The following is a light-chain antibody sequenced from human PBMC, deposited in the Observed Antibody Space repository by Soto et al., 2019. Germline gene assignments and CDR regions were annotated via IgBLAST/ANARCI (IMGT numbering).Light chain of an antibody. J-gene: IGKJ5*01. CDR3: QQYDNLLPIT. CDR1: QSISSY. V-gene: IGKV1-33*01. CDR2: DAS. Sequence: DIQMTQSPSSLSASVGDRVTITCRASQSISSYLNWYQQKPGKAPKLLIYDASSLQTGVPSRFSGSGSATHFTFTISSLQSEDIATYYCQQYDNLLPITFGQGTRLEIK.